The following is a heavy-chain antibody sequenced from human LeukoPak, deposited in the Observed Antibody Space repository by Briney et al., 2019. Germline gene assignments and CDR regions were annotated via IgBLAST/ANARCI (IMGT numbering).Heavy chain of an antibody. CDR3: VLGGYGGVSED. CDR2: ISDDGGNK. J-gene: IGHJ4*02. V-gene: IGHV3-30*09. D-gene: IGHD4-23*01. Sequence: PGKSLRLSCAASVFTFSNYAMRWGRQAPGKGLEWVAAISDDGGNKYYADSVKGRIAISRDNSKNTLYLQMNSLRAEDTAVYYWVLGGYGGVSEDRGQGTLVTVSS. CDR1: VFTFSNYA.